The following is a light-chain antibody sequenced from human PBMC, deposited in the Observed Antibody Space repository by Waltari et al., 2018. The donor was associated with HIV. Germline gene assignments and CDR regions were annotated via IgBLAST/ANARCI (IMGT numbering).Light chain of an antibody. Sequence: AIQLTQSPSSLSASAGDRVTITCRTSQVIGTALAWYHQTPGKVPKLLIYDASNVESGVPSRFSGSGFGTDFTLTISSLQPEDIATYYCQQFVAYPSLFGGGTKVEI. V-gene: IGKV1-13*02. CDR2: DAS. J-gene: IGKJ4*01. CDR1: QVIGTA. CDR3: QQFVAYPSL.